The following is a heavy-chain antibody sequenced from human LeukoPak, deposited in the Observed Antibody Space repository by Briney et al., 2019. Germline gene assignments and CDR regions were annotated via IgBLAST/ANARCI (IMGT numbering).Heavy chain of an antibody. CDR3: ARPTSSLLFHYYGMDV. CDR2: ISYDGSNK. CDR1: GFTFSSYA. J-gene: IGHJ6*02. D-gene: IGHD2-21*01. Sequence: PGRSLRLSCAASGFTFSSYAMHWVRQAPGKGLEWVAVISYDGSNKYYADSVKGRFTISRDNSKNTLYLQVNSLRAEDTAVYYCARPTSSLLFHYYGMDVWGRGTTVTASS. V-gene: IGHV3-30-3*01.